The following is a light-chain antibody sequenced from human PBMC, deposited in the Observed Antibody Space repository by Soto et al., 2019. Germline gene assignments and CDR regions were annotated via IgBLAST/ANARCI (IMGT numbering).Light chain of an antibody. CDR1: SSNIGSNY. CDR3: ATWDDRLSNYV. CDR2: RNN. V-gene: IGLV1-47*01. J-gene: IGLJ1*01. Sequence: QSVLTQPPSASGTPGQRVTISCSGSSSNIGSNYVYWYQHLTGTAPKLLIYRNNQRPSGVPDRFSGSKSGTSASLAISGLRSEDEADYYCATWDDRLSNYVFGTGTKVTV.